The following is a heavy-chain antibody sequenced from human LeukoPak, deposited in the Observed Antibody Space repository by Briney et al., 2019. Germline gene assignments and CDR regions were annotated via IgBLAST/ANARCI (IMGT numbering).Heavy chain of an antibody. CDR2: IYYSEST. CDR3: VRGGYWAFDY. Sequence: PSETLSLTCGVSGVSVSSNYAWSWVRQPPGNGLEWIGEIYYSESTSYKSSLKRRVTMSVDKSKNQFSLTLSSVTAADTAVYYCVRGGYWAFDYWGQGGLVIVSS. D-gene: IGHD2-8*02. CDR1: GVSVSSNYA. V-gene: IGHV4-4*02. J-gene: IGHJ4*02.